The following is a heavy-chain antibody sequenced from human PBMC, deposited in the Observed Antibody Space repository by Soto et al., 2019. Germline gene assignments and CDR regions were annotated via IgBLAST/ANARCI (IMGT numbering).Heavy chain of an antibody. Sequence: VPLVESGGGSVQPGGSLRLSFAASGFTFSRYSMNWVRQAPGKGLEWVSYISSSGSPKYYADSVKGRFTISRDNAKNSLYLQMNSLRDEDTAVYYCARVYSYGMDVWGQGTTVTVSS. CDR2: ISSSGSPK. CDR3: ARVYSYGMDV. D-gene: IGHD2-8*01. CDR1: GFTFSRYS. J-gene: IGHJ6*02. V-gene: IGHV3-48*02.